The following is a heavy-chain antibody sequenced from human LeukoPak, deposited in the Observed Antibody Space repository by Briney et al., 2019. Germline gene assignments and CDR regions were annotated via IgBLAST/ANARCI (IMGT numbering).Heavy chain of an antibody. CDR1: GFTVSSNY. Sequence: GGSLRLSCAASGFTVSSNYMSWVRQAPGKGLEWVSSLSSSSSKVSYADSVKGRFTISRDNAKNSLYLQMNSLRGEDTGVYYCTRDGIGPHDYWGQGTLVTVSS. CDR3: TRDGIGPHDY. J-gene: IGHJ4*02. CDR2: LSSSSSKV. V-gene: IGHV3-21*03.